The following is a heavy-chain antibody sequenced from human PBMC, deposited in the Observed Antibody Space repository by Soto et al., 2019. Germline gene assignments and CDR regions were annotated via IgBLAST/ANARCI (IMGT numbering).Heavy chain of an antibody. CDR2: IYSGGST. J-gene: IGHJ4*02. D-gene: IGHD5-12*01. CDR1: GFSVTANY. Sequence: EVQVVESGGGLIQPGGSLRLSCEVSGFSVTANYMSWVRQAPGKGLEWVSVIYSGGSTYYIDSVKGRFSISRDISETTLYLQMNSLRAEDTAVYYCHGYGYWGQGTLVTVSS. CDR3: HGYGY. V-gene: IGHV3-53*01.